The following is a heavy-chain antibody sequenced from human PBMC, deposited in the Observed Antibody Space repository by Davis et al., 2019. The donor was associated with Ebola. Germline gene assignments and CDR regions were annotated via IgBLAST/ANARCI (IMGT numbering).Heavy chain of an antibody. CDR3: AKDNTIFGSYGMGV. CDR2: ISGDGGST. J-gene: IGHJ6*02. Sequence: PGGSLRLSCAASGFTFDDYAMHWVRHAPGKGLEWVSLISGDGGSTYYADSVKGRFTISRENSKNSLYLQMNSLRTEDTALYYCAKDNTIFGSYGMGVWGQGTTVTVSS. D-gene: IGHD3-3*01. CDR1: GFTFDDYA. V-gene: IGHV3-43*02.